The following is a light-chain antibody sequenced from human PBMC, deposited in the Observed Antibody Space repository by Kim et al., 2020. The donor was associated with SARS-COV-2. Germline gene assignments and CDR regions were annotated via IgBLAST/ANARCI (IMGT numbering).Light chain of an antibody. CDR2: GKN. J-gene: IGLJ1*01. CDR1: SLRSYY. V-gene: IGLV3-19*01. CDR3: NSRDSSGNHYV. Sequence: AVGQTVRITCQGDSLRSYYASWYQQKPGQAPLLVIYGKNNRPSGIPDRFSGSSSGNTASLTITGAQAEDEADYYCNSRDSSGNHYVFGTGTKVTVL.